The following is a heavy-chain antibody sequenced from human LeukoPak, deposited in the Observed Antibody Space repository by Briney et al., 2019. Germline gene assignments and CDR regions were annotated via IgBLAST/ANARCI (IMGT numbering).Heavy chain of an antibody. CDR2: ISNIGSGT. CDR1: GFTFTNYA. CDR3: AKGGGAGAFDI. V-gene: IGHV3-23*01. Sequence: GGSLRLSCAASGFTFTNYAMSWVRQAPGKGLEWVSSISNIGSGTYYADSVKSRFTISRDNSKNTLYLQMNSLRAEDTAEYYCAKGGGAGAFDIWGQGTMVTVSS. D-gene: IGHD3-3*01. J-gene: IGHJ3*02.